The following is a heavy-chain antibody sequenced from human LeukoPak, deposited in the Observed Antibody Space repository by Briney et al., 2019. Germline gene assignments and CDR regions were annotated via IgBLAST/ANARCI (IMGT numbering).Heavy chain of an antibody. CDR3: AREGGSYHYMDV. J-gene: IGHJ6*03. V-gene: IGHV3-48*03. D-gene: IGHD1-26*01. Sequence: GGSLRLSCAASGFTFSSYEMNWVRQAPGKGLEWVSYISSSGSTICYADSVKGRFTISRDNAKNSLYLQMNSLRAEDTAVYYCAREGGSYHYMDVWGKGTTVTISS. CDR2: ISSSGSTI. CDR1: GFTFSSYE.